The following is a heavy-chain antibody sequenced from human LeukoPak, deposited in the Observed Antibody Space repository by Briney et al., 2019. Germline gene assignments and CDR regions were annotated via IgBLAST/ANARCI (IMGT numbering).Heavy chain of an antibody. V-gene: IGHV1-69*13. CDR1: GGTFSSYA. D-gene: IGHD5-18*01. Sequence: GASVKVSCKASGGTFSSYAISWVRQAPGQGLEWMGGIIPIFGTADYAQKFQGRVTITADESTSTAYMELSSLRSEDTAVYYCARGGNGYGYDYWGQGTLVTVSS. J-gene: IGHJ4*02. CDR3: ARGGNGYGYDY. CDR2: IIPIFGTA.